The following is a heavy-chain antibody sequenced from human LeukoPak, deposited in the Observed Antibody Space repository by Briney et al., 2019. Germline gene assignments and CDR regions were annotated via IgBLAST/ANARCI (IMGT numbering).Heavy chain of an antibody. CDR1: GFTFSSYW. J-gene: IGHJ3*02. D-gene: IGHD6-13*01. CDR3: TRVLAAAANALDI. CDR2: IKPDGNEK. Sequence: GRSLRLSCAASGFTFSSYWMSWVCQAPGKGLEWVANIKPDGNEKYYVDSVKGRFTISRDNAKNSLYLQMNSLRAEDTAVYYCTRVLAAAANALDIWGQGTMVTVSS. V-gene: IGHV3-7*01.